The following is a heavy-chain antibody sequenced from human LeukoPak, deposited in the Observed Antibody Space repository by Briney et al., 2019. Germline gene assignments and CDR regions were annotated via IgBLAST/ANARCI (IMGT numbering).Heavy chain of an antibody. CDR2: IYTSGST. V-gene: IGHV4-4*09. CDR1: GGSISRYY. D-gene: IGHD3-22*01. CDR3: ARLKGYYDSSGSLTPDYFDY. J-gene: IGHJ4*02. Sequence: PSETLSLTCSVSGGSISRYYWSWIRQPPGKGLEWIGYIYTSGSTNYNPSLKSRVTISVDTSKNQFSLKLSSVTAADTAVYYCARLKGYYDSSGSLTPDYFDYWGQGTLVTVSS.